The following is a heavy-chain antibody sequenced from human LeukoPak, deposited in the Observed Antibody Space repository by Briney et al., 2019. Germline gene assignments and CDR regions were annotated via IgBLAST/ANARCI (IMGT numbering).Heavy chain of an antibody. D-gene: IGHD6-13*01. CDR2: INHSGST. J-gene: IGHJ1*01. CDR3: ARRSSWTNYEYFQH. Sequence: SETLSLTCAASGGSFSGYYWSWIRQPPGKGREWIGEINHSGSTNYNPSLKSRVTISVDTSKNQFSLKLSSVTAADTAVYYCARRSSWTNYEYFQHWGQGTLVTVSS. V-gene: IGHV4-34*01. CDR1: GGSFSGYY.